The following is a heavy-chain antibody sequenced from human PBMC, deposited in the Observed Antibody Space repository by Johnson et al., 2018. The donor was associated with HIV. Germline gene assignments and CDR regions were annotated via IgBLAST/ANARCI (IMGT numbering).Heavy chain of an antibody. CDR1: GFTFSSYG. V-gene: IGHV3-30*18. J-gene: IGHJ3*02. CDR2: IAYDGSSK. CDR3: SKATSWEPFPFDI. Sequence: VQLVESGGGVVQPGRSLRLSCAASGFTFSSYGMHWVRQAPGKGLEWVAVIAYDGSSKYYADSVKGRFTISRENSENTMYLQMNSLRAEDTAVYYCSKATSWEPFPFDIWGQGTMVTVSS. D-gene: IGHD1-26*01.